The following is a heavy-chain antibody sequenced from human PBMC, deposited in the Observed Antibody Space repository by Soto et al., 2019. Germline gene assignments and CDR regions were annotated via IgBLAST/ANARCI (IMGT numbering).Heavy chain of an antibody. CDR1: GYTFTSYG. CDR3: ARLVVVPAATHYYYYGMDV. V-gene: IGHV1-18*04. D-gene: IGHD2-2*01. J-gene: IGHJ6*02. CDR2: ISAYNGNT. Sequence: GASVKVSCKASGYTFTSYGISWVRQAPGQGLEWMGWISAYNGNTNYAQKLQGRVTMTTDTSTSTAYMELRSLRSDDTAVYYCARLVVVPAATHYYYYGMDVWGQGTTVTVSS.